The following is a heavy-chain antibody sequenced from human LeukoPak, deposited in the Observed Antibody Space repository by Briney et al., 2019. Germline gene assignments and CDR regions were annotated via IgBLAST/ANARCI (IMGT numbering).Heavy chain of an antibody. CDR3: ARETTEKPMIRPRAGDAFDI. CDR2: INPNSGGT. J-gene: IGHJ3*02. Sequence: ASVKVSCKASGYTFTGYYMHWVRQAPGQGLEWMGRINPNSGGTNYAQKFQGRVTMPRDTSISTAYMELSRLRSDDTAVYYCARETTEKPMIRPRAGDAFDIWGQGTMVTVSS. V-gene: IGHV1-2*06. D-gene: IGHD3-22*01. CDR1: GYTFTGYY.